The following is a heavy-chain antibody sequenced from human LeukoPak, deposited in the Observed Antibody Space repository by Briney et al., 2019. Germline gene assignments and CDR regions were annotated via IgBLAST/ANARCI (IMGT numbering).Heavy chain of an antibody. Sequence: PSETLSLTCAVHGGSFSGYYWSWIRQPPGKGLEWIGEINHSGSTNYNPSLKSRVTISVDTSKNQFSLKLSSVTAADTAVYYCARGGVYSSGWYQLDYWGRGTLVTVSS. CDR1: GGSFSGYY. D-gene: IGHD6-19*01. J-gene: IGHJ4*02. CDR2: INHSGST. V-gene: IGHV4-34*01. CDR3: ARGGVYSSGWYQLDY.